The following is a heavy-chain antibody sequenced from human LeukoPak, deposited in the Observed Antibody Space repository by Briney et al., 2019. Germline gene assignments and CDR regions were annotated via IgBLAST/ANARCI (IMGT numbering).Heavy chain of an antibody. CDR3: ARGLRWGYFDY. CDR2: IYTSGST. Sequence: SETLSLTCTVSGGSISSGSYYWSWIRQPAGKGLEWIGRIYTSGSTNYNPSLKSRVTISVDTSKNQFSLKLSSVTAADTAVYYCARGLRWGYFDYWGQGTLVTVSS. V-gene: IGHV4-61*02. D-gene: IGHD4-23*01. J-gene: IGHJ4*02. CDR1: GGSISSGSYY.